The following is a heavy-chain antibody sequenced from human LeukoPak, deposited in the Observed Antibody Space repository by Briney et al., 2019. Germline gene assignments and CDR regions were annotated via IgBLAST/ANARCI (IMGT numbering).Heavy chain of an antibody. CDR2: IIPIFGTA. D-gene: IGHD2-2*01. Sequence: SVKVSCKASGGTFISYAISWVRQAPGQGLEWMGGIIPIFGTANYAQKFQGRVTITADESTSTAYMELSSLRSEDTAVYYCARDGVVPAAIIRRLRDYYYGMDVWGQGTTVTVSS. CDR3: ARDGVVPAAIIRRLRDYYYGMDV. V-gene: IGHV1-69*13. J-gene: IGHJ6*02. CDR1: GGTFISYA.